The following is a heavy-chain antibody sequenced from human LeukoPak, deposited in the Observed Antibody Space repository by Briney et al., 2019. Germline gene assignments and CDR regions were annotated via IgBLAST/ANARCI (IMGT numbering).Heavy chain of an antibody. V-gene: IGHV1-2*02. CDR2: INPNSGGT. Sequence: ASVKVSCKGSGYTFTVYYMHCGRQAPGQGLEWMGCINPNSGGTNYAQKCQGRVTMTRDTSISTAYMELSRLRSDDTAVYYCARGIYDYVWGSYRSTYAFDNWGQGTMVTVSS. J-gene: IGHJ3*02. CDR1: GYTFTVYY. D-gene: IGHD3-16*02. CDR3: ARGIYDYVWGSYRSTYAFDN.